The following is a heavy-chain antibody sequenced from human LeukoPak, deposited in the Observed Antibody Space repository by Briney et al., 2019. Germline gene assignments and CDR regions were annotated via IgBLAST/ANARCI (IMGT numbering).Heavy chain of an antibody. CDR3: ANDSGYDRHDAFDI. CDR1: GYSISSGYY. D-gene: IGHD5-12*01. Sequence: SETLSLTCTVSGYSISSGYYWGWIRQPPGKGLEWIGSIYHSGSTYYNPSLKSRVTISVDTSKNQFSLKLSSVTAADTAVYYCANDSGYDRHDAFDIWGQGTMVTVSS. CDR2: IYHSGST. J-gene: IGHJ3*02. V-gene: IGHV4-38-2*02.